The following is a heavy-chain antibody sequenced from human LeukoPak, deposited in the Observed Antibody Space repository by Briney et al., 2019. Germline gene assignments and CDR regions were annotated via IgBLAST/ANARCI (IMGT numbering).Heavy chain of an antibody. D-gene: IGHD2-15*01. CDR3: ARACSGGSCYLAAFDI. Sequence: GGSLRLSCAASGFTFSNYGMHWVRQAPGKGLEWVAVISYDGSNKYYADSVKGRLTISRDNPKNTLYLQVNSLRAGDTAVYYCARACSGGSCYLAAFDIWGQGTMVTVSS. CDR1: GFTFSNYG. J-gene: IGHJ3*02. CDR2: ISYDGSNK. V-gene: IGHV3-30*03.